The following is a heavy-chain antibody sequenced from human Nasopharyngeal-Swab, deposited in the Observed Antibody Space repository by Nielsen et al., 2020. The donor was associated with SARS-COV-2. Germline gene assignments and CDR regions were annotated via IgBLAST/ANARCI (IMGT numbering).Heavy chain of an antibody. D-gene: IGHD6-13*01. CDR1: GFTFSSYA. CDR3: ARDPSSSWLYDAFDI. CDR2: ISYDGSNK. J-gene: IGHJ3*02. V-gene: IGHV3-30-3*01. Sequence: GGSLRLSCAASGFTFSSYAMHWVRQAPGKGLEWVAVISYDGSNKYYADSVKGRFTISRDNPKNTLYLQMNSLRAEDTAVYYCARDPSSSWLYDAFDIWGHGTMVTVSS.